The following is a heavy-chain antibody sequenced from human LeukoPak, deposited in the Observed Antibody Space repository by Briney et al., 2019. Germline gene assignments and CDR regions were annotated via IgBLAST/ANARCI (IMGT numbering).Heavy chain of an antibody. V-gene: IGHV3-7*04. CDR2: IKQDGSEK. CDR1: GFTFTTYW. D-gene: IGHD2-2*01. J-gene: IGHJ3*02. Sequence: GGSLRLSCAASGFTFTTYWMSWVRQAPGKGLEWVANIKQDGSEKYYVDSVKGRFTISRDNAKNSLSLQMNSLRAEDTAMYYCARVRGGYCSSATCPRAFDIWGQGTMVTVSS. CDR3: ARVRGGYCSSATCPRAFDI.